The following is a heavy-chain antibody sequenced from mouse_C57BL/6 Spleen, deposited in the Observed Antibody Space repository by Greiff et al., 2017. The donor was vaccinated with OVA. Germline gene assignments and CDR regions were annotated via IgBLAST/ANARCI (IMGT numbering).Heavy chain of an antibody. J-gene: IGHJ4*01. CDR3: FYAMDY. CDR1: GYTFTDYY. CDR2: INPNNGGT. V-gene: IGHV1-26*01. Sequence: EVQLQQSGPELVKPGASVKISCKASGYTFTDYYMNWVKQSHGKSLEWIGDINPNNGGTSYNQKFKGKATLTVDKSSSTAYMELRSLTSEDSAVYYCFYAMDYWGQGTSVTVSS.